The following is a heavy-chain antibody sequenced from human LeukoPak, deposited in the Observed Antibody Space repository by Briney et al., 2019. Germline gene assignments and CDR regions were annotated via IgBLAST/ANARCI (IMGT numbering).Heavy chain of an antibody. CDR2: ICGRGVTT. Sequence: PGGSLRLSCGVSGFTFSGYEMNWVRQAPGKGLEWIAYICGRGVTTYFADSVKGRFTISRDDAKNLLYLQMNNLRAEDTAVYYCARGGQGYDLNWFDPWGQGTLVTVSS. J-gene: IGHJ5*02. D-gene: IGHD3-3*01. CDR3: ARGGQGYDLNWFDP. CDR1: GFTFSGYE. V-gene: IGHV3-48*03.